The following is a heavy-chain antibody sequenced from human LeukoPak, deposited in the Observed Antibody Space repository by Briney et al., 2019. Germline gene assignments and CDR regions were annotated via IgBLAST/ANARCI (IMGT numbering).Heavy chain of an antibody. Sequence: GGSLRLSCAASGFTFSSYSMNWVRQAPGKGPEWVSYVSSASSHVYYADSVRGRFIISRDNAKNSLYLQMNSLRVEDTAVYYCARDLMRFLEWVNWGQGTLVTVSS. CDR2: VSSASSHV. CDR3: ARDLMRFLEWVN. V-gene: IGHV3-21*01. CDR1: GFTFSSYS. J-gene: IGHJ4*02. D-gene: IGHD3-3*01.